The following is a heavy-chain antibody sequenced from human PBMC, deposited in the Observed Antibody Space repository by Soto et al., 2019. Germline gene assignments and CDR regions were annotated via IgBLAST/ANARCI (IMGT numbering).Heavy chain of an antibody. Sequence: SLPCTVSGSSMSSYYCSWIRQPPVKGLEWIGYISYSGSTKYNPSLKSRVTISVDMSKNQFSLKLSSVTAADTAVYYCARDTPCSGGSCYSGYWGQGTLVTVSS. CDR2: ISYSGST. CDR1: GSSMSSYY. J-gene: IGHJ4*02. V-gene: IGHV4-59*01. D-gene: IGHD2-15*01. CDR3: ARDTPCSGGSCYSGY.